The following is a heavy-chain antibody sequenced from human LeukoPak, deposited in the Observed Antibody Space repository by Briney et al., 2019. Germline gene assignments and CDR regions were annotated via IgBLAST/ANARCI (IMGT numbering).Heavy chain of an antibody. Sequence: PGGSLRLSCTGSAFTFSSSAFHWVRQAPGKGLEWLSVISFDGNNIHYADSVKGRFTVFRDNSRHTLYLQMNSLRAEDTAVYYCARESVHGYGDYGWFDPWGQGTLVTVSS. CDR2: ISFDGNNI. CDR3: ARESVHGYGDYGWFDP. V-gene: IGHV3-30-3*01. J-gene: IGHJ5*02. D-gene: IGHD4-17*01. CDR1: AFTFSSSA.